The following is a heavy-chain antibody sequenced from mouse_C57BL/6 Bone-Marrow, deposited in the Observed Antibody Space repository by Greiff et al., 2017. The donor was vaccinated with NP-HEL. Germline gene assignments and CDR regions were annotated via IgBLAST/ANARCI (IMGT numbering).Heavy chain of an antibody. Sequence: EVKLVESGGGLVKPGGSLKLSSAASGFTFSSYAMSWVRQTPEKRLEWVATISDGGSYTYYPDNVKGRFTISRDNAKNNLYLQMSHLKSEDTAMYYCARDQSSYDYYAMDYWGQGTSVTVSS. CDR1: GFTFSSYA. J-gene: IGHJ4*01. CDR3: ARDQSSYDYYAMDY. V-gene: IGHV5-4*01. D-gene: IGHD1-1*01. CDR2: ISDGGSYT.